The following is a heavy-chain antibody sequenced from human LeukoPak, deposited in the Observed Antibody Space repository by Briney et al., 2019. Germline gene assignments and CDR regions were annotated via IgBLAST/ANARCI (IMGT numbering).Heavy chain of an antibody. CDR2: ISGSGGST. D-gene: IGHD2-15*01. V-gene: IGHV3-23*01. CDR1: GFTFSSYA. J-gene: IGHJ4*02. CDR3: ARDSRIVVVVAAKIRGGFDY. Sequence: TGGSLRLSCAASGFTFSSYAMSWVRQAPGKGLEWVSAISGSGGSTYYADSVKGRFTISRDNSKNTLYLQMNSLRAEDAAVYYCARDSRIVVVVAAKIRGGFDYWGQGTLVTVSS.